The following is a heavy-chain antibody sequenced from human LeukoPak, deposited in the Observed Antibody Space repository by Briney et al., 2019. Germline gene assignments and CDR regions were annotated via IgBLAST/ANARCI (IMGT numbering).Heavy chain of an antibody. CDR1: YTFTGYY. Sequence: YTFTGYYXXWVRQAPGQGLELMGWINPNSGGTNYAQKFQGRVTMTRDTSISTAYMELSRLRSDDTAVYYCASSPRGGFDFWGQGTLVTVSS. CDR3: ASSPRGGFDF. D-gene: IGHD3-16*01. J-gene: IGHJ4*02. CDR2: INPNSGGT. V-gene: IGHV1-2*02.